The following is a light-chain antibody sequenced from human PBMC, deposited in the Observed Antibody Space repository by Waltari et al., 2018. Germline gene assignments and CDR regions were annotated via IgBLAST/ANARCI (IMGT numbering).Light chain of an antibody. V-gene: IGKV1-5*03. J-gene: IGKJ4*01. Sequence: DIQLTQSPSPLSASVGDRVTITCRTSQSISTWLAWYQQKPGKAPKLLIYKASSLESGVPLRFSGSGSGTEFTLTINSLQPDDFASYYCQQYGTYPLTFGGGTKVGIE. CDR3: QQYGTYPLT. CDR1: QSISTW. CDR2: KAS.